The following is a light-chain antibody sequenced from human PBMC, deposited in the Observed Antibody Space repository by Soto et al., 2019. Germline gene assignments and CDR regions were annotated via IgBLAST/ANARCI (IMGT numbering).Light chain of an antibody. J-gene: IGKJ1*01. CDR1: QTISGW. Sequence: DIQMTQSPSTLSASVGDGVTITCRASQTISGWLAWYQQRPGKAPKLLISDGSSLRSGVPSRFSGSGSGTEFTLTISSLQPDDFGSYYCQQYKSYPWTFGHGTTVEV. CDR2: DGS. CDR3: QQYKSYPWT. V-gene: IGKV1-5*01.